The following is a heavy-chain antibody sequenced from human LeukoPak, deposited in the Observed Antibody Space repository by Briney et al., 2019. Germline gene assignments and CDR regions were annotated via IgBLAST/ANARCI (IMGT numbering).Heavy chain of an antibody. J-gene: IGHJ4*02. V-gene: IGHV4-39*01. D-gene: IGHD6-13*01. CDR1: GGSISSSSYY. CDR3: ARSRGGSSWLYYFDY. Sequence: SETLSLTCTVSGGSISSSSYYCGWIRQPPGKGLEWIGSIYYSGSTYYNPSLKSRVTISVDTSKNQFSLKLSSVTAADTAVYYCARSRGGSSWLYYFDYWGQGTLVTASS. CDR2: IYYSGST.